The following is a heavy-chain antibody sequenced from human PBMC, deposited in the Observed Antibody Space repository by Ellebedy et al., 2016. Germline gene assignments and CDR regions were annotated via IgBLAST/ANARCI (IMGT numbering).Heavy chain of an antibody. D-gene: IGHD6-19*01. CDR1: GFTFSSHW. J-gene: IGHJ5*02. CDR3: ATSAAVSGHLFDR. Sequence: GGSLRLXXAASGFTFSSHWMSWFRQAPGKGLEWVGRIKSRSDGGTAVYAAPVEGRFTISRDDSKNRLYLQMNGLTTEDTAVYYCATSAAVSGHLFDRWGQGTLVIVSS. V-gene: IGHV3-15*01. CDR2: IKSRSDGGTA.